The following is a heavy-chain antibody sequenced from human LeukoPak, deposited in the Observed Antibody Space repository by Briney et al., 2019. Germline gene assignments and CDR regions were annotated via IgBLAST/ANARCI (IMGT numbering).Heavy chain of an antibody. D-gene: IGHD6-19*01. J-gene: IGHJ6*02. CDR2: SNHSGST. V-gene: IGHV4-34*01. CDR1: GGFFSGYY. CDR3: GIAVAGYYYYGMDV. Sequence: SETLSLTCAVYGGFFSGYYGSWIRQPPGKGLEGIGESNHSGSTNYNPSLKSRVTRSVDTSKNQFSRKLSSVTAADTAVYYCGIAVAGYYYYGMDVWGQGTTVTVSS.